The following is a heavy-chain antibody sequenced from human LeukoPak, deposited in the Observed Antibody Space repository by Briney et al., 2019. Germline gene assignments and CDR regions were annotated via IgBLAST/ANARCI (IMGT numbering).Heavy chain of an antibody. CDR2: FDPEDGET. D-gene: IGHD3-22*01. CDR1: GYTLTELS. J-gene: IGHJ4*02. CDR3: ATVAPTYYYDSSGSFDY. Sequence: GASVKASCKVSGYTLTELSMHWVRQAPGKGLEWMGGFDPEDGETIYAQKFQGRVTMTEDTSTDTAYMELSSLRSEDTAVYYCATVAPTYYYDSSGSFDYWGQGTLVTVSS. V-gene: IGHV1-24*01.